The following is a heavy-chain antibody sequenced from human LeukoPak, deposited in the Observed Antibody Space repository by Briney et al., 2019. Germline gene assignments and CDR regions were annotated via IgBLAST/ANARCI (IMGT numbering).Heavy chain of an antibody. D-gene: IGHD1-20*01. Sequence: GGSLRLSCAASGFTFSSYAMTWVRQAPGKGLEWASVISGSGGSIYYADFVKGRFTISRDNSKNTLYLQMNSLRAEDTAVYYCAKDLSNWNDVTTPDYWGQGTLVTVSS. J-gene: IGHJ4*02. CDR1: GFTFSSYA. V-gene: IGHV3-23*01. CDR3: AKDLSNWNDVTTPDY. CDR2: ISGSGGSI.